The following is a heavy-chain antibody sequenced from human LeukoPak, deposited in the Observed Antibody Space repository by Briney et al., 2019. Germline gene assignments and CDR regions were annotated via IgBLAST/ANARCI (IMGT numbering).Heavy chain of an antibody. V-gene: IGHV4-39*01. CDR1: RGSISSSSYY. Sequence: PSETLSLTCSVSRGSISSSSYYWGWIRQPPGKGLEWVASVYYSGSTYYNPSLDSRVTMSVDTSKNQFSLKLSSMTAADTAVYYCARQPGGYSGPFDYWGQGTLVTVSS. CDR2: VYYSGST. J-gene: IGHJ4*02. D-gene: IGHD5-12*01. CDR3: ARQPGGYSGPFDY.